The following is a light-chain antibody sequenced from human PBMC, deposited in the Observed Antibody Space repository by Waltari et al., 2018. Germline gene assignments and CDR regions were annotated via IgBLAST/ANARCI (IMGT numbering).Light chain of an antibody. CDR2: DAS. Sequence: DIQMTQSPSSLSASVGDRVTITCQASQDISNHLNWYQQKAGKAPKLLIYDASNLESGVPSRFSGRGSGTHFTFTISSLQPEDVATYYCQQYDDFPPYTFGQGTKVDIK. CDR1: QDISNH. CDR3: QQYDDFPPYT. J-gene: IGKJ2*01. V-gene: IGKV1-33*01.